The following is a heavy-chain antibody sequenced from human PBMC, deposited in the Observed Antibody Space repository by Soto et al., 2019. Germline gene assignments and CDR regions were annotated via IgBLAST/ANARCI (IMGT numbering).Heavy chain of an antibody. CDR1: GGSISSYY. D-gene: IGHD1-1*01. CDR2: IYYSGST. V-gene: IGHV4-59*01. J-gene: IGHJ4*02. Sequence: SETLSLTCTVSGGSISSYYWSWIRQPPGKGLEWIGYIYYSGSTNYNPSLKSRVTISVDTSKNQFSLKLSSVTAADTAVYYCARGGLDQVDYWGQGTLVTVSS. CDR3: ARGGLDQVDY.